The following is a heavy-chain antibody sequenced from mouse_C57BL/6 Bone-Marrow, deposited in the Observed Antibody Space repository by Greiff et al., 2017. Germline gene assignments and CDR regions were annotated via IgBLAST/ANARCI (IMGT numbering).Heavy chain of an antibody. CDR3: ASNDGYSWFAY. Sequence: EVKLVESGGGLVQPGGSLSLSCAASGFTFTDYYMSWVRQPPGKALEWLGFIRNKANGYTTEYSVSVKGRFTISRDNSQSILYLHMNALGAEDSATYYCASNDGYSWFAYWGQGTLVTVSA. J-gene: IGHJ3*01. D-gene: IGHD2-3*01. CDR1: GFTFTDYY. V-gene: IGHV7-3*01. CDR2: IRNKANGYTT.